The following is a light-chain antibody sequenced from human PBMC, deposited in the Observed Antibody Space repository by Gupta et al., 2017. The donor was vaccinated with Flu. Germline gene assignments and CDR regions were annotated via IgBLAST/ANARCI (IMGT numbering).Light chain of an antibody. CDR2: ATS. CDR3: QQVKTYPLT. V-gene: IGKV1-9*01. J-gene: IGKJ4*01. Sequence: DIQLTQSPSFLAASVGDRVIITCRASQGIDSHLVWYQKKPGKAPKVLIYATSTLQSGVPSRFSGSGSGTEFTLTISSLQPEDFATYYCQQVKTYPLTFGGGTKVEIK. CDR1: QGIDSH.